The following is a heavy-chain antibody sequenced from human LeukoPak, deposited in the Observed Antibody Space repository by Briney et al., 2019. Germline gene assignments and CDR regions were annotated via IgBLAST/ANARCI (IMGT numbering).Heavy chain of an antibody. CDR2: IKLYGSER. V-gene: IGHV3-7*01. CDR3: ARDTSAERGQQLAN. CDR1: GFRFGRYW. Sequence: PGGSLRLSCAASGFRFGRYWMSWVGQPPAKGPDYIANIKLYGSERYYVDSVKGRFSISRDNARNSLYLQMNSLRVEDTAVYYCARDTSAERGQQLANWGQGALVIVSA. J-gene: IGHJ4*02. D-gene: IGHD6-13*01.